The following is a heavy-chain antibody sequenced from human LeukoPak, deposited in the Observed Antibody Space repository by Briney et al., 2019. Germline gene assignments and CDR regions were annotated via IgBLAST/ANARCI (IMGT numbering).Heavy chain of an antibody. Sequence: PGGSLRLSCAASGFTFSSYAMHWVRQAPGKGLEWVAVILYDGSNKYYADSVKGRFTISRDNSKNTLYLQMNSLRVEDTAVYYCARDGDASDYWGQGTLVTVSS. CDR1: GFTFSSYA. V-gene: IGHV3-30-3*01. CDR2: ILYDGSNK. CDR3: ARDGDASDY. J-gene: IGHJ4*02.